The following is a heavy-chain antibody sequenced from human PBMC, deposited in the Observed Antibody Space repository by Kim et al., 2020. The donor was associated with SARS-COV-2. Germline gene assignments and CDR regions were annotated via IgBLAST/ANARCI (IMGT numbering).Heavy chain of an antibody. V-gene: IGHV1-46*01. CDR3: AREGNYDSSGYYFLDY. CDR2: INPSGGST. J-gene: IGHJ4*02. CDR1: GYTFTSYY. Sequence: ASVKVSCKASGYTFTSYYMHWVRQAPGQGLEWMGIINPSGGSTSYAQKFQGGVTMTRDTSTSTVYMELSSLRSEDTAVYYCAREGNYDSSGYYFLDYWGQGTLVSVSS. D-gene: IGHD3-22*01.